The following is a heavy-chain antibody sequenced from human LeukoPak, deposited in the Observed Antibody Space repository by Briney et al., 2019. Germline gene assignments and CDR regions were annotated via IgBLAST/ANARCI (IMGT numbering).Heavy chain of an antibody. Sequence: SETLSLTCTVSGGSISSYYCSWIRQPPGKGLEWIGYIYYSGSTNYNPSLKSRVTISVDTSKNQFSLKLSSVTAADTAVYYCTSQGSGGSYSRIDYWGQGTLVTVSS. CDR2: IYYSGST. CDR3: TSQGSGGSYSRIDY. J-gene: IGHJ4*02. CDR1: GGSISSYY. V-gene: IGHV4-59*01. D-gene: IGHD2-15*01.